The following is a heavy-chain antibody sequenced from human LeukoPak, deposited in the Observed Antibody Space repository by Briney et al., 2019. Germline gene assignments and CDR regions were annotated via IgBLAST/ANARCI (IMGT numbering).Heavy chain of an antibody. CDR3: ARRGSTVTPGGYFDY. V-gene: IGHV4-39*07. CDR2: IYYSGST. CDR1: GASISGSGYY. D-gene: IGHD4-11*01. Sequence: SETLSLTCAVSGASISGSGYYWGWIRQPPGKGLEWIGNIYYSGSTYYNASLQSRVTISIDTSKNQFSLRLNSVTAADTAVYYCARRGSTVTPGGYFDYWGQGTLVTVSS. J-gene: IGHJ4*02.